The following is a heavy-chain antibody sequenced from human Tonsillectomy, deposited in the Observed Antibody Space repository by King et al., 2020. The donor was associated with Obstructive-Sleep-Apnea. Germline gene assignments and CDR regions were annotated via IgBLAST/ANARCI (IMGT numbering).Heavy chain of an antibody. Sequence: LQLQESRPGLVKPSETLSLTCTVSGGSISSSNYYWGWIRQPPGKGLEWIGNIYYSGKTYYNPSLKSRVTISVDTSKNQLSLKLSSVTAADTAVYYCARERAGGTNWFDPWGQGTLVTVSS. CDR1: GGSISSSNYY. J-gene: IGHJ5*02. CDR3: ARERAGGTNWFDP. D-gene: IGHD6-13*01. V-gene: IGHV4-39*07. CDR2: IYYSGKT.